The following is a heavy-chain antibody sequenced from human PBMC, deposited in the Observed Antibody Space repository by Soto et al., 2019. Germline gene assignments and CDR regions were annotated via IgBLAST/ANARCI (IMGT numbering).Heavy chain of an antibody. D-gene: IGHD3-3*01. V-gene: IGHV3-48*02. CDR1: GFTFSSYS. Sequence: EVQLVASGGGLVQPGGSLRLSCAASGFTFSSYSMNWVRQGPGKGLEWVSYISSSSSTIYYADSVNGRFTISRDNAKKSLYLQMNSLRDEDTAVYYCARDSPPGGFLEWLLSSTGMDVWGQGTTVTVSS. CDR2: ISSSSSTI. J-gene: IGHJ6*02. CDR3: ARDSPPGGFLEWLLSSTGMDV.